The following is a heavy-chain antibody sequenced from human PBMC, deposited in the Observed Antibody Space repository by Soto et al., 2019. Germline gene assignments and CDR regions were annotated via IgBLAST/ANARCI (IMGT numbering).Heavy chain of an antibody. CDR3: ARDTGPLVPHYYYYGMDV. CDR1: GYTFTSYG. V-gene: IGHV1-18*01. D-gene: IGHD6-6*01. CDR2: ISAYNGNT. J-gene: IGHJ6*02. Sequence: ASVKVSCKASGYTFTSYGISWVRQAPGQGLEWMGWISAYNGNTNYAQKLQGRVTMTTDTSTSTAYMELRSLRSDDTAVYYCARDTGPLVPHYYYYGMDVWGQGATVTVSS.